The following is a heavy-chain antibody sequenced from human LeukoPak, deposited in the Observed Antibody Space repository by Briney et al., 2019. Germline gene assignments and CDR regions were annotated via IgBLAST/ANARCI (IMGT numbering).Heavy chain of an antibody. V-gene: IGHV3-33*05. D-gene: IGHD4-17*01. CDR2: TLYVGSNK. CDR3: ARRSMVTTPYYYYGMDV. J-gene: IGHJ6*04. Sequence: RGCLRLSCAPSGFTFSIFGMHWVRQAPGRGREWGAVTLYVGSNKYYADSVKGPFTISTDNSKNTLYLQMTSLRAEDTAVYYCARRSMVTTPYYYYGMDVWGKGTTVTVSS. CDR1: GFTFSIFG.